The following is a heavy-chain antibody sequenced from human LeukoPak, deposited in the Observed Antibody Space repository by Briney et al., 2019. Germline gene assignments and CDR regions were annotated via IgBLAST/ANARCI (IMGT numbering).Heavy chain of an antibody. Sequence: SDTLSLICSVSGGSISSYYWSCIRQPPGKGLEWIGYIYYSGSTNYNPSLKSRVTISVDTSKNQFSLKLSSVTAADTAVYYCARQGRWELYYFDYWGQGTLVTVSS. CDR2: IYYSGST. CDR3: ARQGRWELYYFDY. J-gene: IGHJ4*02. CDR1: GGSISSYY. D-gene: IGHD1-7*01. V-gene: IGHV4-59*08.